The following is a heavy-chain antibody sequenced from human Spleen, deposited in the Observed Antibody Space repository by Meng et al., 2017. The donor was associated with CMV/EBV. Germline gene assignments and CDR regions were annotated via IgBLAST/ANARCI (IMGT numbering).Heavy chain of an antibody. V-gene: IGHV3-23*03. Sequence: AASGFTFCNYAMDWVRQAPGKGLEWVSAIYSGSRSTFYVDSVKGRFTISRDDSENTLFLQMNSLRAEDTAIYYCAKGIRGGDSVFDYWGQGSLVTVSS. D-gene: IGHD2/OR15-2a*01. CDR1: GFTFCNYA. CDR2: IYSGSRST. J-gene: IGHJ4*02. CDR3: AKGIRGGDSVFDY.